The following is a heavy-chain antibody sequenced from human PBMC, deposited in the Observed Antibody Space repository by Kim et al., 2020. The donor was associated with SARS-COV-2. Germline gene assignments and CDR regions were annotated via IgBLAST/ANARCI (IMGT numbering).Heavy chain of an antibody. Sequence: TAGFYVAPLKSSFTISRDNAKNSLFLQMKSLRVEDTAVYYCVKYSRASDYWGQGTLVTVSS. V-gene: IGHV3-7*01. D-gene: IGHD2-15*01. J-gene: IGHJ4*02. CDR3: VKYSRASDY. CDR2: TAG.